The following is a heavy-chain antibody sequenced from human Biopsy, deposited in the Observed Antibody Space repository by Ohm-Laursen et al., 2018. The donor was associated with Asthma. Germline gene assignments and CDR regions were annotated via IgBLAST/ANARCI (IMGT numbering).Heavy chain of an antibody. Sequence: SLRLSCAATGFTLSSYAIHWVRQAPGKGLEWVSVISSGGGTIDYADSVKDRFTISRNISTNTVYLQMDSLSADDTAVYYCAKVGHGYGDYVGYLDPWGQGTLVTVSS. J-gene: IGHJ5*02. CDR1: GFTLSSYA. D-gene: IGHD4-17*01. V-gene: IGHV3-23*01. CDR3: AKVGHGYGDYVGYLDP. CDR2: ISSGGGTI.